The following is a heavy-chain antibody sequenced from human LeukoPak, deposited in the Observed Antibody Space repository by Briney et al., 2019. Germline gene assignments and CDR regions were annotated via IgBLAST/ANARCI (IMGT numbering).Heavy chain of an antibody. CDR2: ISYDGSNK. CDR3: AAFGNADY. CDR1: GFTFSSYG. J-gene: IGHJ4*02. Sequence: GRSLRLSCAASGFTFSSYGMHWVRQAPGKGLEWVAVISYDGSNKYYADSVKGRFTISRDNSKNTLYLQMNSLRGEDTAVYYCAAFGNADYWGQGTLVTVSS. D-gene: IGHD4-23*01. V-gene: IGHV3-30*03.